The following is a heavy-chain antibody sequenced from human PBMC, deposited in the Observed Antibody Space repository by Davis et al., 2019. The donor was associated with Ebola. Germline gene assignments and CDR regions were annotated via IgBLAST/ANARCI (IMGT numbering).Heavy chain of an antibody. J-gene: IGHJ4*02. D-gene: IGHD5-18*01. CDR2: INSDGVNT. V-gene: IGHV3-74*01. Sequence: GESLKISCTASGLTFSNYWMHWLRQGPGKGLVWVSRINSDGVNTGYADSVRGRFTISSDNAKNTLYLQMNSLRAEDTAVYYCAKTLDTAMVSPFDYWGQGTLVTVSS. CDR1: GLTFSNYW. CDR3: AKTLDTAMVSPFDY.